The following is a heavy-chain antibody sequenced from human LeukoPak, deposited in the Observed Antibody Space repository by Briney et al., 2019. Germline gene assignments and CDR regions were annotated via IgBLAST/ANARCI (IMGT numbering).Heavy chain of an antibody. Sequence: GRSLRLSCAASGFTFSSYGMHWVRQAPGKGLEWVAVISYDGSNKYYADSVKGRFTISRDNSKNTLYLQMNSLRAEDTAVYYCAGGPGIAAAWGQGTLVTVSS. V-gene: IGHV3-30*03. D-gene: IGHD6-13*01. J-gene: IGHJ4*02. CDR3: AGGPGIAAA. CDR1: GFTFSSYG. CDR2: ISYDGSNK.